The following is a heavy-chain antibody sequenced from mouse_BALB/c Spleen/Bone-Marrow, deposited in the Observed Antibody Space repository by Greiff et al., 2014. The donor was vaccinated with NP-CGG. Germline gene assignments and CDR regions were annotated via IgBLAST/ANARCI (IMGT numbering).Heavy chain of an antibody. J-gene: IGHJ1*01. CDR1: GYTFTDYY. V-gene: IGHV1-77*01. CDR2: IYPGSNIT. Sequence: VQLQQSGAELARPGASVKLSCKSSGYTFTDYYINWVKQRTGQGLEWIGEIYPGSNITYYNEKFKGKATLPADKSSSTAYMHLSSLTSEDSAVYFCTRGFYINSYWDFDVWGAGTTVTVSS. D-gene: IGHD2-1*01. CDR3: TRGFYINSYWDFDV.